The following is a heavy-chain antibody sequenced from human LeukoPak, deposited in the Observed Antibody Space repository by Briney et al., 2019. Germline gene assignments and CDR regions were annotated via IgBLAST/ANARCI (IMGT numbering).Heavy chain of an antibody. CDR3: ARAEVDWFDP. J-gene: IGHJ5*02. V-gene: IGHV4-59*11. CDR2: IYYSGST. Sequence: PSETLSLTCIVSGGSISSHYWSWIRQPPGKGLEWIGSIYYSGSTNYNPSLKSRVTISIATSKNHFSLKVSSVTAADTTVYYCARAEVDWFDPWGQRTLVTFSS. CDR1: GGSISSHY.